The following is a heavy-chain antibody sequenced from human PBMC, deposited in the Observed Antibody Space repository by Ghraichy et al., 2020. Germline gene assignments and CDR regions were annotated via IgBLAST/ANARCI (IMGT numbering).Heavy chain of an antibody. CDR2: ISSSSSTI. CDR1: GFTFSSYS. CDR3: ARGYGDYPTFYYYYGMDV. J-gene: IGHJ6*02. V-gene: IGHV3-48*02. Sequence: GGSLRLSCAASGFTFSSYSMNWVRQAPGKGLEWVSYISSSSSTIYYADSVKGRFTISRDNAKNSLYLQMNSLRDEDTAVYYCARGYGDYPTFYYYYGMDVWGQGTTVTVSS. D-gene: IGHD4-17*01.